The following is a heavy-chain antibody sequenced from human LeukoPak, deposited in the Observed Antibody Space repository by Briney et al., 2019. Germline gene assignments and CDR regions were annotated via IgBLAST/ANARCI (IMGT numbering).Heavy chain of an antibody. D-gene: IGHD1-26*01. CDR2: ISYDGSNK. J-gene: IGHJ4*02. CDR1: GFTFSSYG. V-gene: IGHV3-30*18. CDR3: AKDVGSGSYYFDY. Sequence: GGSLRLSCAASGFTFSSYGMHWVRHAPGRGLEWGAVISYDGSNKYYADSVKGRFTISRDNSKNTLYLQMNSLRAEDTAVYYCAKDVGSGSYYFDYWGQGTLVTVSS.